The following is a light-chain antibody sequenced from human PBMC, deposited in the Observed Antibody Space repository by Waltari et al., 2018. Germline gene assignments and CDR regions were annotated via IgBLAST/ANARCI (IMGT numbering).Light chain of an antibody. V-gene: IGLV2-8*01. J-gene: IGLJ2*01. CDR2: EVK. CDR1: SNDVGGYNY. CDR3: SSYAGSNTVI. Sequence: QSALTQPPSASGSPGQSVTISCTGTSNDVGGYNYVPWYQQHPDKAPKLIIYEVKTRPSGVPDRFSGSKSDNMASLTVSGLQAGDEADYYCSSYAGSNTVIFGGGTKLTVL.